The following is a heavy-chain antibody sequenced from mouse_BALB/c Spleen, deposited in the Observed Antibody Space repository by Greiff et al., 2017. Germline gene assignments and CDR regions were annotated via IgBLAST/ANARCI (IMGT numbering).Heavy chain of an antibody. CDR2: ISYSGST. D-gene: IGHD1-1*01. Sequence: EVKLVESGPGLVKPSQSLSLTCTVTGYSITSDYAWNWIRQFPGNKLEWMGYISYSGSTSYNPSLKSRISITRDTSKNQFFLQLNSVTTEDTATYYCARQRDLYYGSPWFAYWGQGTLVTVSA. V-gene: IGHV3-2*02. CDR3: ARQRDLYYGSPWFAY. CDR1: GYSITSDYA. J-gene: IGHJ3*01.